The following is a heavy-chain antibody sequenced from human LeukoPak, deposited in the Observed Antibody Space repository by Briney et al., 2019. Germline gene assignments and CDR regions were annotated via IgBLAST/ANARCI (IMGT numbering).Heavy chain of an antibody. CDR3: TRDLSAGLPGGFDF. CDR1: GFIFTKYG. CDR2: IWHDGSQK. J-gene: IGHJ4*02. V-gene: IGHV3-33*01. Sequence: GGSLRLSCAASGFIFTKYGMHWVRQAPGKGLEWVAIIWHDGSQKHYADSVKGRFTISRDDPENMLSLEMSSLRAEDTAVYYCTRDLSAGLPGGFDFWGQGTLVTVSS. D-gene: IGHD3-10*01.